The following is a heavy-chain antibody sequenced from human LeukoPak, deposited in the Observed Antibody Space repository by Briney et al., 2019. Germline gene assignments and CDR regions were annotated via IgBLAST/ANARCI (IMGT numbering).Heavy chain of an antibody. CDR3: ARALNFWSGWYYYMDV. CDR1: GGSISSGDYY. J-gene: IGHJ6*03. D-gene: IGHD3-3*01. Sequence: SETLSLTCTVSGGSISSGDYYWRWIRQPPGKGLEWIVYIYYSGSTYYNPSLKSRVTISVDTSKNQFSLKLSSVTAADTAVYYCARALNFWSGWYYYMDVWGKGTTVTVSS. CDR2: IYYSGST. V-gene: IGHV4-30-4*08.